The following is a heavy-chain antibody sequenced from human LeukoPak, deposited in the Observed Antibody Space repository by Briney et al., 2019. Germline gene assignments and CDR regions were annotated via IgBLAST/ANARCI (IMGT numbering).Heavy chain of an antibody. J-gene: IGHJ4*02. CDR2: TGSTGVST. Sequence: GGSLRLSCAASGFTFSSYAMNWVRQAPGKGLEWVSGTGSTGVSTFYADSVKGRFTVSRDNSKNTLSLQMNSLRAEDTAVYYCAKDPGVVPAHYFDYWGPGTLVTVSS. CDR3: AKDPGVVPAHYFDY. D-gene: IGHD2-2*01. V-gene: IGHV3-23*01. CDR1: GFTFSSYA.